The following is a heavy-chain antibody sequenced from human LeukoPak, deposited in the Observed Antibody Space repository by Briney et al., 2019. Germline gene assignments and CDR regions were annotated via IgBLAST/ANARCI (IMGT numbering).Heavy chain of an antibody. CDR2: ISAYNGNT. CDR1: GYTFTSYG. V-gene: IGHV1-18*01. CDR3: ARDQSVYYYDSSGYPGHY. D-gene: IGHD3-22*01. J-gene: IGHJ4*02. Sequence: APVKVSCKASGYTFTSYGISWVRQAPGQGLEWMGWISAYNGNTNYAQKLQGRVTMTTDTSTSTAYMELRSLRSDDTAVYYCARDQSVYYYDSSGYPGHYWGQGTLVTVSS.